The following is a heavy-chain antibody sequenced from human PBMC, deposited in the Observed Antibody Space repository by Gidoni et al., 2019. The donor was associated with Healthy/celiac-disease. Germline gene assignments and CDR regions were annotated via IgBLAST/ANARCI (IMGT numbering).Heavy chain of an antibody. J-gene: IGHJ4*02. CDR3: AKGYSVGEWGY. D-gene: IGHD3-10*01. V-gene: IGHV3-23*01. CDR2: ISGRCGST. Sequence: EVQLLESGGVLVQPGGSLRLSCAASGFTFSSYAMSWVRQAPGKGLEWVSAISGRCGSTYYADSGKGRFTISRENSKNPLFLQMNSLRAEDTAVYYCAKGYSVGEWGYWGQGTLVTVSS. CDR1: GFTFSSYA.